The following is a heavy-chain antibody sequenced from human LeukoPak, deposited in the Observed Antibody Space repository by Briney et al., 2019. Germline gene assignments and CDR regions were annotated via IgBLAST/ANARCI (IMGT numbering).Heavy chain of an antibody. Sequence: NPSETLSLTCTVSGDSISSYYWSWIRQPPGKGLEWIGEINHSGSTNYNPSLKSRVTISVDTSKNQFSLKLSSVTAADTAVYYCAERGYYYDSSGYRYYFDYWGQGTLVTVSS. CDR3: AERGYYYDSSGYRYYFDY. CDR2: INHSGST. CDR1: GDSISSYY. V-gene: IGHV4-34*01. D-gene: IGHD3-22*01. J-gene: IGHJ4*02.